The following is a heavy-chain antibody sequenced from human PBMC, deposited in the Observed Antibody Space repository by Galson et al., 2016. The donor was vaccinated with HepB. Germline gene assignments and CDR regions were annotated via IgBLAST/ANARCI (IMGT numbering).Heavy chain of an antibody. CDR3: ARGHNGHADGLDY. J-gene: IGHJ4*02. Sequence: SLRLSCAASGFTFSSYWMHWVRQAPGKGLKWVAVMSYDGGHEYYADSVRGRLTVSRDNSKNMLYLQMNSLRAEDTAVYYCARGHNGHADGLDYWGQGTLVTVSS. D-gene: IGHD2-8*01. CDR2: MSYDGGHE. V-gene: IGHV3-30*03. CDR1: GFTFSSYW.